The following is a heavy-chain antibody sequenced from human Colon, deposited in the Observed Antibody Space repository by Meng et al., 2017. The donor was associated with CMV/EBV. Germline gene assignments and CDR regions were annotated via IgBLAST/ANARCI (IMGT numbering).Heavy chain of an antibody. Sequence: GESLKISCTVSGFTFSSYGMDWVRQAPGKGLEWVASISTRSRYIFYSDSVKGRFSISRDDATNSLYLQMSSLRAEDTAVYYCARDKPSYRPLDYWGQGTLVTVSS. CDR1: GFTFSSYG. V-gene: IGHV3-21*01. CDR2: ISTRSRYI. J-gene: IGHJ4*02. D-gene: IGHD4-11*01. CDR3: ARDKPSYRPLDY.